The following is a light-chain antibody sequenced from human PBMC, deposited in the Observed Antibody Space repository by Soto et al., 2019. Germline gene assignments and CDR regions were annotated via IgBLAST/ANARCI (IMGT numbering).Light chain of an antibody. J-gene: IGKJ1*01. CDR2: GAS. Sequence: DLQMTQSPSSLSASVGDRVTITCRASQSISTYLNWYQQKPGKAPKLLIYGASSLQSGVPSRFTGSGSGTDFTLTISSLQPEDFATYHCQQSYSTPWTFGQGNKVEI. CDR3: QQSYSTPWT. CDR1: QSISTY. V-gene: IGKV1-39*01.